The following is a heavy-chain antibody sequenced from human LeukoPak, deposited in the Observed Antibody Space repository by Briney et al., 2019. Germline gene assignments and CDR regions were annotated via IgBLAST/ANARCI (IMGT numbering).Heavy chain of an antibody. J-gene: IGHJ6*02. Sequence: GSLRLSCAASGFTFSRYYMSWVRQAPGKGLEWVANINQDGSVIYYVDSVRGRFTISRDNSKNSVYLQMNSLRVEDTAVYYCARGGYSYGYYYGMDVWGQGTTVTVSS. CDR2: INQDGSVI. CDR1: GFTFSRYY. D-gene: IGHD5-18*01. V-gene: IGHV3-7*03. CDR3: ARGGYSYGYYYGMDV.